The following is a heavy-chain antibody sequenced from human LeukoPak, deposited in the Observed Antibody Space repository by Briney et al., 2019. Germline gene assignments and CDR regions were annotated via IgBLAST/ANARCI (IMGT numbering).Heavy chain of an antibody. Sequence: GESLRLSCAASGFTFSTYALSWVRQAPGKGLEWVAVISYDGSNKYYADSVKGRFTISRDNSKNTLYLQMNSLRAEDTAVYYCAKDGPRYCSSTSCSGDWFDPWGQGTLVTVSS. CDR2: ISYDGSNK. CDR1: GFTFSTYA. V-gene: IGHV3-30*18. J-gene: IGHJ5*02. CDR3: AKDGPRYCSSTSCSGDWFDP. D-gene: IGHD2-2*01.